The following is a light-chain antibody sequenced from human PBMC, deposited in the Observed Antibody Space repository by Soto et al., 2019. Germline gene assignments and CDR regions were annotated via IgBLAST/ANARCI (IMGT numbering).Light chain of an antibody. V-gene: IGLV2-14*01. CDR1: SSDVGGYNY. CDR2: EVT. Sequence: QSALTQPASVSGSPGQSITISCTGTSSDVGGYNYVSWYQLHPGKAPKLILYEVTNRPSGVSDRFSGSKSGNTASLTISGLQAEDEADYYCSSYTSSTAYVFETGTKVTVL. CDR3: SSYTSSTAYV. J-gene: IGLJ1*01.